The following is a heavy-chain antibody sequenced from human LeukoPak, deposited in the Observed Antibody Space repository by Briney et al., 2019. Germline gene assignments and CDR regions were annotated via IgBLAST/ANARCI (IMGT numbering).Heavy chain of an antibody. CDR1: GGSFSSYY. CDR2: INHSGST. D-gene: IGHD3-10*01. V-gene: IGHV4-34*01. J-gene: IGHJ4*02. Sequence: SETLSLTCAVYGGSFSSYYWSWIRQPPGKGLEWIGEINHSGSTNYNPSLKSRVTTSVDTSKNQFSLKLSSVTAADTAVYYCARLNYGSGSYRDYWGQGTLVTVSS. CDR3: ARLNYGSGSYRDY.